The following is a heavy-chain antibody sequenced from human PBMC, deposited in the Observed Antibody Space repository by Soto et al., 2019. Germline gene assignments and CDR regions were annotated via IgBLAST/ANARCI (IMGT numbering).Heavy chain of an antibody. D-gene: IGHD5-18*01. Sequence: EVQLLESGGGLAQPGGSLRLSCAVSGLAFTNYAITWVRQPPGRGLEWVSSITGSAGATHYADSVRGRFTISRDNAQNSLYLQMNSLRDEDTAVYYCATYGASAYTYGYFDYWGRGTLVTVSS. J-gene: IGHJ4*02. CDR2: ITGSAGAT. CDR3: ATYGASAYTYGYFDY. CDR1: GLAFTNYA. V-gene: IGHV3-23*01.